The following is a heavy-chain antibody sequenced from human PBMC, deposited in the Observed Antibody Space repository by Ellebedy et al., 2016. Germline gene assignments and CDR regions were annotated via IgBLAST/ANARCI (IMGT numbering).Heavy chain of an antibody. D-gene: IGHD6-13*01. V-gene: IGHV3-53*01. Sequence: GGSLRLSCAASGFTVSSNYMSWVRQAPGKGLEWVSVIYSGGSTYYADSVKGRFTISRDNSKNTLYLQMNSLRAEDTAVYYCARQQQSETIDYWGQGTLVTVSS. J-gene: IGHJ4*02. CDR1: GFTVSSNY. CDR2: IYSGGST. CDR3: ARQQQSETIDY.